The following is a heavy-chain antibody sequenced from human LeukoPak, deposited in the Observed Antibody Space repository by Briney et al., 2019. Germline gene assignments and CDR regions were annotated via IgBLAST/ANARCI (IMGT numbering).Heavy chain of an antibody. CDR3: ARLGGSSQFDY. V-gene: IGHV4-59*01. CDR1: GVSISSYY. D-gene: IGHD1-26*01. Sequence: PSETLSLTCKVSGVSISSYYWSWIRQPPGKGLEWIGYIYYRGSTNYNSSLKSRVTVSLDTSKSQFSLKLSSVTAADTAVYYCARLGGSSQFDYWGQGILVTVSS. J-gene: IGHJ4*02. CDR2: IYYRGST.